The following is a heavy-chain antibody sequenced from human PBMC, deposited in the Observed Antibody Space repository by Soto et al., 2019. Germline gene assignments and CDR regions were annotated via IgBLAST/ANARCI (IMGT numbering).Heavy chain of an antibody. D-gene: IGHD3-22*01. Sequence: ASVKVSCKASGYTFTGYYMHWVRQAPGQGLEWMGWINPNSGGTNYAQKFQGRVTMTRDTSISTAYMELSRLRSDDTAVYYCARLTYYYDSSGPRAGAFDIWGQGTMVPVSS. CDR1: GYTFTGYY. CDR3: ARLTYYYDSSGPRAGAFDI. CDR2: INPNSGGT. V-gene: IGHV1-2*02. J-gene: IGHJ3*02.